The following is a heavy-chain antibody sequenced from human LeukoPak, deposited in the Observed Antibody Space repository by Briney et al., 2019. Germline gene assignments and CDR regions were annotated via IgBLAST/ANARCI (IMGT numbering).Heavy chain of an antibody. J-gene: IGHJ5*02. Sequence: GGSLRLSCAASGFTFSNYDMSWVRQAPGKGLEWVSVIYSGGSTYYADSVKGRFTISRDNSKNTLYLQMNSLRAEDTAVYYCARVEPYSSSWYPWGQGTLVTVSS. CDR2: IYSGGST. CDR3: ARVEPYSSSWYP. D-gene: IGHD6-13*01. CDR1: GFTFSNYD. V-gene: IGHV3-53*01.